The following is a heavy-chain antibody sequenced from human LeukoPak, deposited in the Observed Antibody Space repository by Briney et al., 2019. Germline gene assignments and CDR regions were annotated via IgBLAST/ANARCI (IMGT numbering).Heavy chain of an antibody. CDR3: ADLGSRD. D-gene: IGHD3-16*01. V-gene: IGHV3-7*01. J-gene: IGHJ4*02. Sequence: GGSLRLSCAASGFTFSSAWMTWVRQAPGKGLEWVATTKDDGSDKYYVDSVKGRFTISRDNAKKSLWLQMNSQRVEDTAMYYCADLGSRDWGQGTLVTVSS. CDR1: GFTFSSAW. CDR2: TKDDGSDK.